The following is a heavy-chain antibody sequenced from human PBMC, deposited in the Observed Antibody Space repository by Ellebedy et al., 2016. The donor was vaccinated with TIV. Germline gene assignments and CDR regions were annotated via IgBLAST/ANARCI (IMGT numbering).Heavy chain of an antibody. CDR1: GYTFTSYD. CDR2: MNPNSGNT. CDR3: ARGSVRAAAGLKGGNWFDP. D-gene: IGHD6-13*01. J-gene: IGHJ5*02. V-gene: IGHV1-8*03. Sequence: AASVKVSCKASGYTFTSYDINWVRQATGQGLEWMGWMNPNSGNTGYAQKFQGRVTITRNTSVSTAYMELRSLRAEDTAVYYCARGSVRAAAGLKGGNWFDPWGQGTLVTVSS.